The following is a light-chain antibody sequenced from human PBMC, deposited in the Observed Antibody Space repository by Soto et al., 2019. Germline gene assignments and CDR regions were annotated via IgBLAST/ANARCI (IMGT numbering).Light chain of an antibody. CDR1: QSVTNY. CDR2: GAS. Sequence: IVSTQSPATLSLSPVDRATLSYRASQSVTNYIAWYQQKPGQAPRLLMYGASIRAAGVPDRFSGSGSGTEFTLTISRLYPEDFTVYYCHHYETFGQGTKVDIK. CDR3: HHYET. J-gene: IGKJ1*01. V-gene: IGKV3-20*01.